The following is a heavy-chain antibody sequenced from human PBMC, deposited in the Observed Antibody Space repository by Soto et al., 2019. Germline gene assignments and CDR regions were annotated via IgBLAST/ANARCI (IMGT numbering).Heavy chain of an antibody. D-gene: IGHD3-9*01. V-gene: IGHV3-15*01. CDR3: TAFNILTGSHFDS. J-gene: IGHJ4*02. Sequence: GGSLRLSCAASGFPFSDTWMSWVRRAPGKGLEWVARINTKANIGTRDYAAPVKGRFSISRDDAKNTLYLQMNSLKTEDTAVYFCTAFNILTGSHFDSWGKGALVTVSS. CDR2: INTKANIGTR. CDR1: GFPFSDTW.